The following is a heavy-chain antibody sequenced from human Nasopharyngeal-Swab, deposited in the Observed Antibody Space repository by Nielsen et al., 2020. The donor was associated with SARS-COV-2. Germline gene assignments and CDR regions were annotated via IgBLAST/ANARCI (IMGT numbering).Heavy chain of an antibody. CDR1: GYTFTSNV. D-gene: IGHD1-1*01. V-gene: IGHV7-4-1*02. CDR3: VRENQEYANIWIDY. Sequence: ASVKVSCKASGYTFTSNVLNWVRQATGQGPEYIGWIRTKTGAPTYAQAFTGRIVISLDTSVSTTYLQISSLKADDTAVYYCVRENQEYANIWIDYWGQGTQVTVSS. CDR2: IRTKTGAP. J-gene: IGHJ4*02.